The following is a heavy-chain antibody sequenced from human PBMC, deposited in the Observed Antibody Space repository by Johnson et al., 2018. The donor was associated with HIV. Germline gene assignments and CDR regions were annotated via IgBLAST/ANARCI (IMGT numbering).Heavy chain of an antibody. CDR3: ARRKIAAAGRDAFDI. CDR1: GFTFSSYA. J-gene: IGHJ3*02. CDR2: ISYDGSNK. Sequence: QVQLVESGGGLVKPGGSLSLSCAASGFTFSSYAMHWVRQAPGKGLEWVAVISYDGSNKYYADSVKGRFTISRDNSKNTLYLQMNSLRAEDTAVYYCARRKIAAAGRDAFDIWGQGTMVTVSS. D-gene: IGHD6-13*01. V-gene: IGHV3-30*04.